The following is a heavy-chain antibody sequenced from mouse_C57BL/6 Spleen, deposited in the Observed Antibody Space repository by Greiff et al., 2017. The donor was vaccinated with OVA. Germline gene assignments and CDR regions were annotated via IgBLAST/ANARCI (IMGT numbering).Heavy chain of an antibody. Sequence: QVQLQQSGAELVKPGASVKLSCKASGYTFTEYTIHWVKQRSGQGLEWIGWFYPGSGSIKYNEKFKDKATLTADKSSSTVYMELSRLSSEDSAVYFCARHEEITTVVAWWHFDVWGTGTTVTVSS. V-gene: IGHV1-62-2*01. CDR1: GYTFTEYT. J-gene: IGHJ1*03. CDR2: FYPGSGSI. CDR3: ARHEEITTVVAWWHFDV. D-gene: IGHD1-1*01.